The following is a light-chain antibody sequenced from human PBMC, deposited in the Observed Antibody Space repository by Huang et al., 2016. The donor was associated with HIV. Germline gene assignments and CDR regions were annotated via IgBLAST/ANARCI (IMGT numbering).Light chain of an antibody. J-gene: IGKJ4*01. V-gene: IGKV3-11*01. CDR1: QTVSSY. Sequence: EIVLTQSTATLSLSPGERATLSCRASQTVSSYLAWYQQKPGQAPRLLIYDASNRATGIPARFSGSGSGTDFTLTISSLEPEDFAVYYCQLRSTWPGDTFGGGTKVEIK. CDR2: DAS. CDR3: QLRSTWPGDT.